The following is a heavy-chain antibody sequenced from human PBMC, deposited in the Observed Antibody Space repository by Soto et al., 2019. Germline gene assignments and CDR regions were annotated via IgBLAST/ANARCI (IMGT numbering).Heavy chain of an antibody. CDR1: GGSISSYY. CDR2: IYYSGST. CDR3: ARHDSVATIGLYYMDV. D-gene: IGHD5-12*01. V-gene: IGHV4-59*08. J-gene: IGHJ6*03. Sequence: QVQLQESGPGLVKPSETLSLTCTVSGGSISSYYWSWIRQPPGKGLEWIGYIYYSGSTNDNPSLKSRVTRSVDTSKNQFSMKLSSVTAADTAVYYCARHDSVATIGLYYMDVWGKGTTVTVSS.